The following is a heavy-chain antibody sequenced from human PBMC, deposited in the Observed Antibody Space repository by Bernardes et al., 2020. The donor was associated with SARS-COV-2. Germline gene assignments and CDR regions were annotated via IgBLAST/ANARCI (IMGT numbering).Heavy chain of an antibody. CDR3: ARVGYYDSGARKGMDG. CDR2: IYSSWST. V-gene: IGHV4-61*02. J-gene: IGHJ6*02. D-gene: IGHD3-22*01. Sequence: SEPLSLTCTVSGGSISSGRYYWSWIRQPAGKGLEWIGRIYSSWSTNYSPSLKSLVTISVDTSKNQFSLKLSSVTAADTAVYSWARVGYYDSGARKGMDGWGQGTTVTVSS. CDR1: GGSISSGRYY.